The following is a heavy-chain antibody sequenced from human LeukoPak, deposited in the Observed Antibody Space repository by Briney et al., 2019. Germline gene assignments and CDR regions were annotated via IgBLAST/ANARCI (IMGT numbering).Heavy chain of an antibody. CDR3: ARGSYDSLTGYYFSLDY. D-gene: IGHD3-9*01. CDR2: IYSGGST. V-gene: IGHV3-53*01. J-gene: IGHJ4*02. Sequence: GGSLRLSCAASGFTFSSYVMHWVRQAPGKGLEWVSIIYSGGSTYYADSVKGRFTITRDNSKNTLDLQMNSLRAEDTAVYYCARGSYDSLTGYYFSLDYWGQGTLVTVSS. CDR1: GFTFSSYV.